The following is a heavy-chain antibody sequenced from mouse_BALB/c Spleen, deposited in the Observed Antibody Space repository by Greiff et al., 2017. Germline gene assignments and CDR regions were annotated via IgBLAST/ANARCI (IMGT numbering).Heavy chain of an antibody. CDR3: ARTPPTYVYYAMDY. CDR2: ISSGSSTI. J-gene: IGHJ4*01. D-gene: IGHD2-12*01. V-gene: IGHV5-17*02. CDR1: GFTFSSFG. Sequence: RVESGGGLVKPGGSLKLSCAASGFTFSSFGMHWVRQAPEKGLEWVAYISSGSSTIYYADTVKGRFTISRDNPKNTLFLQMTSLRSEDTAMYYCARTPPTYVYYAMDYWGQGTSVTVSS.